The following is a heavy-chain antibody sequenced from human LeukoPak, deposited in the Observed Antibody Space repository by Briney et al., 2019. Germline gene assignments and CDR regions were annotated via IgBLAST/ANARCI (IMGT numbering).Heavy chain of an antibody. Sequence: GGSLRLSCAASGFAFSSYAMSWVRQAPGKGLEWVSGISGSGDNTYYADSVKGRFTISRDNSKNTLYVQVNSLGTEDTAAYYCAKPYSNKNFFDYWGQGTLVTVSS. J-gene: IGHJ4*02. V-gene: IGHV3-23*01. CDR2: ISGSGDNT. CDR3: AKPYSNKNFFDY. D-gene: IGHD6-13*01. CDR1: GFAFSSYA.